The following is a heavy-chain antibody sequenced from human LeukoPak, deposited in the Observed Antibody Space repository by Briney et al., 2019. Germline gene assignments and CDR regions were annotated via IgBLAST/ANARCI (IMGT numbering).Heavy chain of an antibody. CDR1: GYTFTSYG. Sequence: GASVKVSCKASGYTFTSYGISWVRQAPGQGLEWMGGIIPIFGTANYAQKPQGRVTMTTDTSTSTAYTELRSLRSDDTAVYYCARANYYDSSGYYFPFGYWGQGTLVTASS. CDR2: IIPIFGTA. CDR3: ARANYYDSSGYYFPFGY. J-gene: IGHJ4*02. D-gene: IGHD3-22*01. V-gene: IGHV1-18*01.